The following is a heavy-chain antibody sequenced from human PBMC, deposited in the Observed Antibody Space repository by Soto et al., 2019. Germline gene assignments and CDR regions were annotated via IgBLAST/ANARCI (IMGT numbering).Heavy chain of an antibody. CDR2: ISYSGST. D-gene: IGHD1-7*01. Sequence: QVQLQESGPGLVKPSQTLSLTCTVSGGSISSGNYYWSWIRQPPGKGLEWIGFISYSGSTYYNASLNSRGTITVATSKNQFSLNLSFVTAADTAVYYCATMGTPATGLYYFDYWGQGTLVTVSS. J-gene: IGHJ4*02. CDR1: GGSISSGNYY. V-gene: IGHV4-30-4*01. CDR3: ATMGTPATGLYYFDY.